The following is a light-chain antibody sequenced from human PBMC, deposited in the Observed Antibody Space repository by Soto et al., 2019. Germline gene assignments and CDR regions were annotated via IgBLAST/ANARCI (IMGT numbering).Light chain of an antibody. CDR1: SSNIGTNA. J-gene: IGLJ1*01. CDR3: AAWDDSLNGNV. Sequence: QSVLTQRPSATGTPGQRVSISCPGGSSNIGTNAVSCYQHLPGTAPKLLIYGNNQRPSGVPDRFSRSKSGTSASLAISGPKSDDEADYYCAAWDDSLNGNVFGTGTKVTVL. CDR2: GNN. V-gene: IGLV1-44*01.